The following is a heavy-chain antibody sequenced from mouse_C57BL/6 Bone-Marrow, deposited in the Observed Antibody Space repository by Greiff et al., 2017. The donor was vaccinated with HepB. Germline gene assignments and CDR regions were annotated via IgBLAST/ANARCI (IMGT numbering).Heavy chain of an antibody. V-gene: IGHV14-3*01. CDR2: IDPANGNT. CDR1: GFNIKNTY. D-gene: IGHD2-4*01. Sequence: VQLKESVAELVRPGASVKLSCTASGFNIKNTYMHWVKQRHEQGLEWIGRIDPANGNTKYAPKFQGKATITADTSSNTAYLQLSSLTSEDTAIYYCSTYYDYDLYYAMDYWGQGTSVTVSS. J-gene: IGHJ4*01. CDR3: STYYDYDLYYAMDY.